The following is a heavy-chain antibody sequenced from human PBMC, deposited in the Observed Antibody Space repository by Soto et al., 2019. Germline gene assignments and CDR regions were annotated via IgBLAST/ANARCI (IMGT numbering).Heavy chain of an antibody. CDR1: GGSISSYY. Sequence: SETLSLTCTVSGGSISSYYWSWIRQPPGKGLEWIGYIYYSGSTNYNPTLKSRVTISVDTSKNQFSLKLSSVTAADTAVYYCARGRFLEWLFNYYYYGMDVWGQGTTVTVSS. CDR2: IYYSGST. CDR3: ARGRFLEWLFNYYYYGMDV. J-gene: IGHJ6*02. D-gene: IGHD3-3*01. V-gene: IGHV4-59*01.